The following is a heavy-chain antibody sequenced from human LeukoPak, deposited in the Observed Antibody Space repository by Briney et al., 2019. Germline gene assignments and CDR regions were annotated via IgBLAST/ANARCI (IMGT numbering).Heavy chain of an antibody. J-gene: IGHJ4*02. D-gene: IGHD6-13*01. CDR3: ARDPIAAAGIGLHGYYFDY. Sequence: SETLSLTCAVSGGSISSSDWWSWVRQPPGRGLEWIGYIYRSEDSNYNPSLKSRVTMSVDKSKNQFSLRLSSVTAADTAVYYCARDPIAAAGIGLHGYYFDYWGQGTLVTVSS. CDR1: GGSISSSDW. CDR2: IYRSEDS. V-gene: IGHV4-4*02.